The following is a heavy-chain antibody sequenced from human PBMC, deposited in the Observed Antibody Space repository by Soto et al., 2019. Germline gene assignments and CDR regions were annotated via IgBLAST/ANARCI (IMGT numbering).Heavy chain of an antibody. CDR1: GFTFSSYW. J-gene: IGHJ6*02. CDR3: ARDHGLDYDILTGYYYYYGMDV. V-gene: IGHV3-7*01. D-gene: IGHD3-9*01. CDR2: IKQDGSEK. Sequence: GGSLRLSCAASGFTFSSYWMSWVRQAPGKGLEWVANIKQDGSEKYYVDSVKGRFTISRDNAKNSLYLQMNSLRAEDTAVYYCARDHGLDYDILTGYYYYYGMDVWGQGTTVTV.